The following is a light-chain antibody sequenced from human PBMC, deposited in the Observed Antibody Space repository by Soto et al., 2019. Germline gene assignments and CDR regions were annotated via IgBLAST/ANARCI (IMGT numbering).Light chain of an antibody. CDR3: QQRHMWPIT. V-gene: IGKV3-15*01. Sequence: ELVMTQSPDTLSVSPGERATLLCRASQSVRNNLAWYQQKPGQAPRLLIYGVSTRATGVPARFSGSGSGTDFTLTISSLEPEDSAVYYCQQRHMWPITFGQGTRLEIK. J-gene: IGKJ5*01. CDR2: GVS. CDR1: QSVRNN.